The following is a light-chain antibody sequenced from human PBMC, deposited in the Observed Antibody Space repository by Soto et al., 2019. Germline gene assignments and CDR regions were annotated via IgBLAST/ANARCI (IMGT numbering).Light chain of an antibody. V-gene: IGLV2-14*01. Sequence: QSALTQPPSASGSPGQSVTISCAGTSSDVGGYNYVSWYQQYPGKAPKLMIYEVNNRPSGVSNRFSGSKSGNTASLTISGLQAEDEADYYCSSYTSSSTLFVFGTGTKLTVL. CDR1: SSDVGGYNY. J-gene: IGLJ1*01. CDR3: SSYTSSSTLFV. CDR2: EVN.